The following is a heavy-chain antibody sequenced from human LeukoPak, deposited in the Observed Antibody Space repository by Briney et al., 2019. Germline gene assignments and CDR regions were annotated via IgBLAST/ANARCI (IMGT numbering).Heavy chain of an antibody. D-gene: IGHD6-13*01. CDR3: AREGGQQLDY. CDR2: ISGGGGSK. V-gene: IGHV3-23*01. CDR1: GFTFSSYA. Sequence: GGSLRLSCAASGFTFSSYAMNWVRQAPGKGLEWVSTISGGGGSKYYAASVKGRFTISRDNSKNTLYLQMNSLRAEDTALYYCAREGGQQLDYWGQGTLVTVSS. J-gene: IGHJ4*02.